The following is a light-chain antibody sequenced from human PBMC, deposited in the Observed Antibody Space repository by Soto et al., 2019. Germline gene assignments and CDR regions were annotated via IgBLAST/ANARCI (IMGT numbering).Light chain of an antibody. CDR2: EGT. V-gene: IGLV2-14*01. J-gene: IGLJ2*01. CDR3: SSSTNPNTLVI. CDR1: SGDIGRYKF. Sequence: QSVLTQPASVSGSPGQSVTISCTGTSGDIGRYKFVSWFQQHPGKAPKLLIFEGTNRPSGVSHRFSGSKSGNTASLTISGLQAEDGAMYFCSSSTNPNTLVIFGGGTKLTVL.